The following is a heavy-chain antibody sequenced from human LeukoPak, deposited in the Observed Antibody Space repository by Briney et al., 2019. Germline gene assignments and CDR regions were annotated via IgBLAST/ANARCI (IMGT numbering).Heavy chain of an antibody. V-gene: IGHV1-46*01. J-gene: IGHJ4*02. CDR2: INPSGGST. CDR1: GYTFTSYY. CDR3: AREKGVEMATMDFDY. D-gene: IGHD5-24*01. Sequence: ASVKVSCKASGYTFTSYYMHWVRQAPGQGLEWMGIINPSGGSTSYAQKFRGRVTMTRDTSTSTVYMELSSLRSEDTAVYYCAREKGVEMATMDFDYWGQGTLVTVSS.